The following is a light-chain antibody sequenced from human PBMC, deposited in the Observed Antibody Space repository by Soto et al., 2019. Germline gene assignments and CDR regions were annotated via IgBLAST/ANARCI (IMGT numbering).Light chain of an antibody. V-gene: IGKV3-20*01. CDR3: QQYGSSGT. Sequence: EIVVTQSRCALSLSPGERSTLSCRASQSVSNNYLAWYQQKPGQAPRLLIYGASNRATGIPDRFSGSGSGTDFTLTISRLEPEDFAVYYCQQYGSSGTFGQGTKVDIK. CDR2: GAS. CDR1: QSVSNNY. J-gene: IGKJ1*01.